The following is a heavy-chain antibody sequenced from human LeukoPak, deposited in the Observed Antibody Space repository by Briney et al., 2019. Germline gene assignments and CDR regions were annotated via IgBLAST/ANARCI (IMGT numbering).Heavy chain of an antibody. CDR2: IWYDGSNK. D-gene: IGHD6-19*01. CDR1: GFTFSSYG. V-gene: IGHV3-33*01. CDR3: ASDQETHSSGWYDAFDI. J-gene: IGHJ3*02. Sequence: GGSLRLSCAASGFTFSSYGMHWVRQAPGKGLEWVAVIWYDGSNKYYADSVKGRFTISRDNSNNTLYLQMNSLRAEDTAVYYCASDQETHSSGWYDAFDIWGQGTMVTVSS.